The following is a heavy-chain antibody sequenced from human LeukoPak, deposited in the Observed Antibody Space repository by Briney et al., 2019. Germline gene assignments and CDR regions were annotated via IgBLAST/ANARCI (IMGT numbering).Heavy chain of an antibody. CDR1: GGSFSGYS. Sequence: SETLSLTCAVYGGSFSGYSWSGFRNPQGKGLEWIGEITHSGSTNYNSSLKSRVTISVDTSKNQFSLKLNSVTAADTAVYYCARDYTSWGQGTMVTVSS. J-gene: IGHJ3*01. V-gene: IGHV4-34*01. CDR3: ARDYTS. CDR2: ITHSGST. D-gene: IGHD4-11*01.